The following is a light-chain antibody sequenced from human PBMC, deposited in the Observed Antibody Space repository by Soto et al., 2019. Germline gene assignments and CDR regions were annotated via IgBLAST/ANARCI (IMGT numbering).Light chain of an antibody. J-gene: IGLJ1*01. Sequence: QSALTQPASVSGSPGQSIAISCTGTSSDVGGYNYVSWYQQHPGKAPKLLINDVSHRPSGVSSSFSGSKSGNTASLTISGLQAEDEADYYCSSYTISSTYVFGTGTRSPS. CDR3: SSYTISSTYV. CDR2: DVS. V-gene: IGLV2-14*01. CDR1: SSDVGGYNY.